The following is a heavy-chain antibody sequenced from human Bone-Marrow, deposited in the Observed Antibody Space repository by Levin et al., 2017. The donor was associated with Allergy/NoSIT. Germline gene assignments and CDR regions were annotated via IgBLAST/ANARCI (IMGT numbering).Heavy chain of an antibody. Sequence: SVKVSCKASGGTFSSYAISWVRQAPGQGLEWMGGIIPIFGTANYAQKFQGRVTITADESTSTAYMELSSLRSEDTAVYYCARVGVYGDYVEGYWYFDLWGRGTLVTVSS. CDR1: GGTFSSYA. D-gene: IGHD4-17*01. CDR3: ARVGVYGDYVEGYWYFDL. J-gene: IGHJ2*01. CDR2: IIPIFGTA. V-gene: IGHV1-69*13.